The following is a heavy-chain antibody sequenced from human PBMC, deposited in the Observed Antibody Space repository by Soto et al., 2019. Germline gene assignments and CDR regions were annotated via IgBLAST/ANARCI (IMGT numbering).Heavy chain of an antibody. D-gene: IGHD3-3*01. Sequence: QLHLVQSGAVVKKPGASVTVSCSASGYPVTAYYMHWVRQAPGRGLAWMGGINPATGAAKYTQTFQGRVPMTRDTSTSTVFMELSGLTSEDTAGFYCARGGGVGVAGSAAFDMWGQGTLVTVSS. CDR2: INPATGAA. CDR1: GYPVTAYY. CDR3: ARGGGVGVAGSAAFDM. V-gene: IGHV1-2*02. J-gene: IGHJ3*02.